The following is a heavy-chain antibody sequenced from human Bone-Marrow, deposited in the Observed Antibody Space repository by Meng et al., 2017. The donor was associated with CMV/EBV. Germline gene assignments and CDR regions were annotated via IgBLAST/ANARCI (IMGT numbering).Heavy chain of an antibody. CDR2: ISTTGFTI. J-gene: IGHJ4*02. CDR3: ARDSSLPGIAAAGTLDY. V-gene: IGHV3-48*01. Sequence: GESLKISCAVSGFSFEIYSMNWVRQAPGKGLEWLSYISTTGFTIHYADSVKGRFTISRDNSKNTLYLQMNSLRAEDTAVYYCARDSSLPGIAAAGTLDYWGQGTLVTVSS. D-gene: IGHD6-13*01. CDR1: GFSFEIYS.